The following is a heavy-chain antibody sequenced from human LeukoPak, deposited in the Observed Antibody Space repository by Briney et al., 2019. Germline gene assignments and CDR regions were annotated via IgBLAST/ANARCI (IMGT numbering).Heavy chain of an antibody. J-gene: IGHJ4*02. CDR2: ISYDGSNK. Sequence: GGSLRLSCAASGFTFSSYAMHWVRQAPGKGLEWVAVISYDGSNKYYADSVKGRFTISRDNSKNTLYLQMNSLRAEDTAVYYCARASSGWFGELAYYFDYWGQGTLVTVSS. D-gene: IGHD3-10*01. V-gene: IGHV3-30-3*01. CDR1: GFTFSSYA. CDR3: ARASSGWFGELAYYFDY.